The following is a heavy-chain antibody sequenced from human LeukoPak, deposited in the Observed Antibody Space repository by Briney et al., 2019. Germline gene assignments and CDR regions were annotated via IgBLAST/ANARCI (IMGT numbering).Heavy chain of an antibody. CDR1: GFTFSSYG. CDR3: ARDRRRVTTVTTPNWYFDL. J-gene: IGHJ2*01. Sequence: GGSLRLSFAASGFTFSSYGMHWVRQAPGKGLEWVAFIRKEGTNKYYADSVKGRFTISRDNSKNTLYLQMNSLRAEDTAVYYCARDRRRVTTVTTPNWYFDLWGRGTLVTVSS. V-gene: IGHV3-30*02. D-gene: IGHD4-17*01. CDR2: IRKEGTNK.